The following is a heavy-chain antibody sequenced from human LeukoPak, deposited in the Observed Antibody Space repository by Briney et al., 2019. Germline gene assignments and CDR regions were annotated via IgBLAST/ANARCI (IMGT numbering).Heavy chain of an antibody. CDR3: AAHAHHWNVDS. V-gene: IGHV4-39*01. CDR1: GGSISSSTYY. D-gene: IGHD1-1*01. CDR2: IVYSGST. Sequence: SETLSLTCTVSGGSISSSTYYWDWIRQSPGKGLEWLGSIVYSGSTWYNAPLKSRVTISVDTSKNQLSLRLTSVTAADMSLYYCAAHAHHWNVDSWGQGTLVTVSS. J-gene: IGHJ4*02.